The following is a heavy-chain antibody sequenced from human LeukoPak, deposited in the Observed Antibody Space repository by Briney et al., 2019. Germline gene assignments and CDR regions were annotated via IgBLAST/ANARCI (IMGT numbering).Heavy chain of an antibody. D-gene: IGHD1-1*01. V-gene: IGHV4-39*01. Sequence: SETLSLTCTVSGGSISSSSYYWGWTRQPPGTGLEWIGSIYYSGSTYYNPSLKSRVTISVDTSKNQFSLKLSSVTAADTAVYYCARHVGSYNHFDYWGQGTLVTVSS. CDR2: IYYSGST. CDR3: ARHVGSYNHFDY. J-gene: IGHJ4*02. CDR1: GGSISSSSYY.